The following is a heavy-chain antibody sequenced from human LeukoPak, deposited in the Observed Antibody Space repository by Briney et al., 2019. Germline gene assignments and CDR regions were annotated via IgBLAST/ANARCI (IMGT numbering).Heavy chain of an antibody. CDR2: ISGSGGST. V-gene: IGHV3-23*01. Sequence: SGGSLRLSCAASGFTFSGYVMTWVRQPPGKGLQWVADISGSGGSTYYADSVKGRFSISRDNSKNTLYLQLDSLRAEDTAVYYCARVHSSGLDYWGQGTLVTVSS. CDR1: GFTFSGYV. D-gene: IGHD6-19*01. J-gene: IGHJ4*02. CDR3: ARVHSSGLDY.